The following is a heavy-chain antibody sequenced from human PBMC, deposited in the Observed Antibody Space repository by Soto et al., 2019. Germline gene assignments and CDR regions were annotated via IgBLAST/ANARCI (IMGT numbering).Heavy chain of an antibody. V-gene: IGHV3-23*01. CDR1: GFTFSAYA. CDR3: ATLIFGVEY. J-gene: IGHJ4*02. D-gene: IGHD3-3*01. Sequence: EVQLLESGGGLVQPGGSLRLSCAASGFTFSAYAMSWVRQAPGKGLEWVSAISGTSPSTYYADSVQGRFSISTDSSRKPLFVQMNRRGAEDTAVFFCATLIFGVEYWGQGPLVTVSS. CDR2: ISGTSPST.